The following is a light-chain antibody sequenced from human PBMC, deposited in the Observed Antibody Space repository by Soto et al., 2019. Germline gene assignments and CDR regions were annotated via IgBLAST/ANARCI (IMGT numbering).Light chain of an antibody. J-gene: IGKJ4*01. Sequence: EIVMTQSPDTLSVSPGERATLSCRASQNIINNLAWYQQKPDQAPRLLIYGASIRATGFPARFSGSGSGTEFTLTISSLQPEDFAVYYCQQYNDWPPLTFGGGTKVEIK. CDR3: QQYNDWPPLT. CDR1: QNIINN. CDR2: GAS. V-gene: IGKV3-15*01.